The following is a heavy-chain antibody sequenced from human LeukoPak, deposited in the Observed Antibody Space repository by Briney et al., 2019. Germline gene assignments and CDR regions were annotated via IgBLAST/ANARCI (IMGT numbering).Heavy chain of an antibody. V-gene: IGHV1-2*02. J-gene: IGHJ6*03. CDR1: GYTFTGYY. CDR3: AREPGGFGMDV. D-gene: IGHD3-3*01. CDR2: INPNRGGA. Sequence: ASVKVFCKASGYTFTGYYMHWVRQAPGQGLEWMGWINPNRGGANYAQKLQGRVTMTRDTSISTAYMELSRLKSDDTAVYYCAREPGGFGMDVWGEGTTVTVSS.